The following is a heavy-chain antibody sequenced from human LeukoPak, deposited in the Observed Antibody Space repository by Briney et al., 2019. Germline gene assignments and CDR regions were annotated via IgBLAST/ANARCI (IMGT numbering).Heavy chain of an antibody. Sequence: SETLSLTCTVSGDSISSGGYYWSWIRQHPGKGLEWIGYIYYSGTTYYNPSLRSRVTISVDTSENQFSLKLSSVTAADTAVYYCARTNAVGSTSEYFQYWGQGTLVSVPS. CDR3: ARTNAVGSTSEYFQY. V-gene: IGHV4-31*03. D-gene: IGHD1-26*01. CDR1: GDSISSGGYY. J-gene: IGHJ1*01. CDR2: IYYSGTT.